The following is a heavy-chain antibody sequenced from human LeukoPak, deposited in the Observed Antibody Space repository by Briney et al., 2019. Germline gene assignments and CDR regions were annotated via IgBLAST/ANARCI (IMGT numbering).Heavy chain of an antibody. D-gene: IGHD5-12*01. CDR1: GYTFTSYD. Sequence: ASVKVSCKASGYTFTSYDINWVRQAPGQGLEWMGWINTNTGNPTYAQGLTGRFVFSLDTSVSTAYLQISSLKAEDTAVYYCARAEGTSGGYDLGYWGQGTLVTVSS. J-gene: IGHJ4*02. V-gene: IGHV7-4-1*02. CDR2: INTNTGNP. CDR3: ARAEGTSGGYDLGY.